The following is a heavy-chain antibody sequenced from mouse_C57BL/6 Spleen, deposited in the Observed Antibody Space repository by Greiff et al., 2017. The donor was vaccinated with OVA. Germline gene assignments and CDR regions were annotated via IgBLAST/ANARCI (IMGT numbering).Heavy chain of an antibody. CDR2: ISNGGGST. J-gene: IGHJ3*01. CDR3: ARPYDYDEGAWFAY. Sequence: DVQLVESGGGLVQPGGSLKLSCAASGFTFSDYYMYWVSQTPEKRLEWVAYISNGGGSTYYPDTVKGRFTISRDNAKNTLYLQMSRLKSEDTAMYYCARPYDYDEGAWFAYWGQGTLVTVSA. D-gene: IGHD2-4*01. CDR1: GFTFSDYY. V-gene: IGHV5-12*01.